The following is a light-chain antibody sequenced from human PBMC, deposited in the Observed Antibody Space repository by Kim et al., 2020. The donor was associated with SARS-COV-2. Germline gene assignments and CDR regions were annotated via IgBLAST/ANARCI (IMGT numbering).Light chain of an antibody. CDR2: YDS. J-gene: IGLJ3*02. Sequence: SYELTQPPSVSVVPGKTARITCGGNNIGAKGVHWCQQKPGQAPVLVIYYDSDRPSGIPERFSGPKSGTTATLTINSVEAGDEAEYFCQVWDVGCPVFGGG. CDR3: QVWDVGCPV. V-gene: IGLV3-21*04. CDR1: NIGAKG.